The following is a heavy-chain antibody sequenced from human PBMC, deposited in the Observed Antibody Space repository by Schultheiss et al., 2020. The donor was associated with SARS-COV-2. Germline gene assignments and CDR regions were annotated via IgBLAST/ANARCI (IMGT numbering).Heavy chain of an antibody. CDR2: IYYSGST. CDR1: GGSISSSSYY. Sequence: SETLSLTCTVSGGSISSSSYYWGWIRQPPGKGLEWIGYIYYSGSTYYNPSLKSRVTISVDTSKNQFSLKLSSVTAADTAVYYCARDLSYSSSLMYYWGQGTLVTVSS. J-gene: IGHJ4*02. V-gene: IGHV4-39*02. D-gene: IGHD6-6*01. CDR3: ARDLSYSSSLMYY.